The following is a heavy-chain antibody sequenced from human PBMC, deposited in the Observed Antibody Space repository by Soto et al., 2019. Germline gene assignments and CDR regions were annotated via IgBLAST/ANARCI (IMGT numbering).Heavy chain of an antibody. D-gene: IGHD3-22*01. CDR1: GGSISSYY. CDR3: ARLGQRLELYYYDSSGGSTPEYYFDY. Sequence: SETLSLTCTVSGGSISSYYWSWIRQSPGKGLEWIGYIYYSGYTYYNPSLKSRVTISVDTSKNQFSLKLSSVTAADTAVYYCARLGQRLELYYYDSSGGSTPEYYFDYWGQGTLVTVSS. J-gene: IGHJ4*02. CDR2: IYYSGYT. V-gene: IGHV4-59*08.